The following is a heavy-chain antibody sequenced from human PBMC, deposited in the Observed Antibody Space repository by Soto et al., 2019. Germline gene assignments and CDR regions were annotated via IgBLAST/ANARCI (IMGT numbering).Heavy chain of an antibody. CDR3: AKGGAYDYVWGSYRIDS. Sequence: PGGSLRLSCAASGFTFSSYAMSWVRQAPGKGLEWVSAISGSGGSTYYADSVKGRFTISRDNSKNTLFLQMNSLRAEDTAVYYCAKGGAYDYVWGSYRIDSWGRRTPVPVSA. CDR2: ISGSGGST. J-gene: IGHJ4*02. CDR1: GFTFSSYA. V-gene: IGHV3-23*01. D-gene: IGHD3-16*02.